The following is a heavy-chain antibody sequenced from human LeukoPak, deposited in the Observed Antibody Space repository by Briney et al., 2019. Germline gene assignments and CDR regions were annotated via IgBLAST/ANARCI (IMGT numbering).Heavy chain of an antibody. CDR2: IYRSGST. Sequence: SETLSLTCAVSGYSISSGYYWGWIRQPPGKGLEWIGSIYRSGSTYYNPSLKSRVTISVDTSKNQFSLKLSSLTATDTAVYYCLSGHDNAFDPWGQGTLVTVSP. CDR3: LSGHDNAFDP. J-gene: IGHJ5*02. V-gene: IGHV4-38-2*01. D-gene: IGHD3-9*01. CDR1: GYSISSGYY.